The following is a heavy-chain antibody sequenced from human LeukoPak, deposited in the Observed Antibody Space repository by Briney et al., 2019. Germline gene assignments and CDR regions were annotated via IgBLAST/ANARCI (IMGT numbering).Heavy chain of an antibody. CDR1: GGSISSGSYY. CDR2: IYTSGST. Sequence: SETLSLTCTVSGGSISSGSYYWSWIRQPAGKGLEWIGRIYTSGSTNYNPSLKSRVTISVDTSKNQFPLKLSSVTAADTAVYYCARASNYYDSYYYYYMDVWGKGTTVTVSS. D-gene: IGHD3-22*01. CDR3: ARASNYYDSYYYYYMDV. J-gene: IGHJ6*03. V-gene: IGHV4-61*02.